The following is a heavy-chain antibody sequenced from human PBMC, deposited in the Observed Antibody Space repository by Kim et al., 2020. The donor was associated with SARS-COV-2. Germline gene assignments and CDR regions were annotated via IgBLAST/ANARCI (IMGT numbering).Heavy chain of an antibody. CDR2: INHSGIT. J-gene: IGHJ4*02. CDR3: AREHRAAAGTPFDY. CDR1: GGSFSGYY. D-gene: IGHD6-13*01. V-gene: IGHV4-34*01. Sequence: SETLSLTCAVYGGSFSGYYWSWIRQPPGKGLEWIGEINHSGITNYNPSLKSRVTISVDTSKNQFSLKLSSVTAADTAVYYCAREHRAAAGTPFDYWGQGTLVTVSS.